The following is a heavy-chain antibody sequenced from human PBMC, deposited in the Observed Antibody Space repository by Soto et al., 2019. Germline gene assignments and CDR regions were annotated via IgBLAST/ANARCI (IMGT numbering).Heavy chain of an antibody. J-gene: IGHJ6*03. D-gene: IGHD5-12*01. V-gene: IGHV4-39*01. Sequence: SETLSLTCTVSGGSISSSSYYWGWIRQPPGKGLEWIGSIYYSGSIYYNPSLKSRVTISVDTSKNQFSLKLSSVTAADTAVYYCARCSSNVDIVATSGVSNPSEYYYYMDVWGKGTTVTVSS. CDR1: GGSISSSSYY. CDR2: IYYSGSI. CDR3: ARCSSNVDIVATSGVSNPSEYYYYMDV.